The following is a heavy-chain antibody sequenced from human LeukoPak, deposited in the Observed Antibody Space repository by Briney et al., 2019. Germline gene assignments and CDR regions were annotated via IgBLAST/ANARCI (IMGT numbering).Heavy chain of an antibody. CDR3: VRQFAS. J-gene: IGHJ4*02. CDR1: GFTFSDHI. CDR2: VSGSGSTV. Sequence: PGGSLRLSCAASGFTFSDHIMNWVRQLPGKRLEWVAYVSGSGSTVYYADSVKGRFTISRDNGKSSLYLQMNSLRVKDTALYYCVRQFASWGQGTLVTVSS. V-gene: IGHV3-48*01.